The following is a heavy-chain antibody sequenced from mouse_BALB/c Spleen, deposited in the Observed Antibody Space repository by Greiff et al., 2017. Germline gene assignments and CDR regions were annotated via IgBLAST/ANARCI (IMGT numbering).Heavy chain of an antibody. CDR1: GYTFTSYW. D-gene: IGHD2-4*01. V-gene: IGHV1S81*02. CDR3: ARRGLIPYYYAMDY. Sequence: QVQLQQPGAELVKPGASVKLSCKASGYTFTSYWMHWVKQRPGQGLEWIGEINPSNGRTNYNEKFKSKATLTVDKSSSTAYMQLSSLTSEDSAVYYCARRGLIPYYYAMDYWGQGTSVTVSS. CDR2: INPSNGRT. J-gene: IGHJ4*01.